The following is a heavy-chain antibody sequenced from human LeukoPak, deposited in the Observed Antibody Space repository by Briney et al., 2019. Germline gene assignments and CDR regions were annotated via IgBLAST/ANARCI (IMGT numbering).Heavy chain of an antibody. V-gene: IGHV4-59*08. CDR3: ARPYSNDYYGPLCFDI. CDR1: GGSFSGYY. D-gene: IGHD3-22*01. J-gene: IGHJ3*02. Sequence: SETLSLTCAVYGGSFSGYYWSWIRQPPGKGLEWIGYIYDSGDTIYNPSLKSRVTISMDTSKNQSSLKLSSVTAADTAVYYCARPYSNDYYGPLCFDIWGQGTMVTVSS. CDR2: IYDSGDT.